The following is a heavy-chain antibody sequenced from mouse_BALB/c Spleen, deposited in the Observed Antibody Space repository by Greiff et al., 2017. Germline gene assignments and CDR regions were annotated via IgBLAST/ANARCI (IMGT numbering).Heavy chain of an antibody. CDR1: GFTFSSFG. D-gene: IGHD4-1*01. J-gene: IGHJ2*01. CDR2: ISSGSSTI. CDR3: ARGDWGGSYFDY. V-gene: IGHV5-17*02. Sequence: EVKLVESGGGLVQPGGSRKLSCAASGFTFSSFGMHWVRQAPEKGLEWVAYISSGSSTIYYADTVKGRFTISRDNPKNTLFLQMTSLRSEDTAMYYCARGDWGGSYFDYWGQGTTLTVSS.